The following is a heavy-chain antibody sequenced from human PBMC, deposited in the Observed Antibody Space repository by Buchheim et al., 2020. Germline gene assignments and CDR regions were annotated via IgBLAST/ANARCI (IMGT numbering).Heavy chain of an antibody. Sequence: QVQLVQSGAEVKKPGSSVKVSCKASGGTFSSYTISWVRQAPGQGLEWMGRIIPILGIANYAQKFQGRVTITADKSTSTAYMELSSLRSEDTAVYYCARELADTGGIAAAGTFWYVDLWGRGTL. CDR1: GGTFSSYT. J-gene: IGHJ2*01. CDR2: IIPILGIA. CDR3: ARELADTGGIAAAGTFWYVDL. D-gene: IGHD6-13*01. V-gene: IGHV1-69*08.